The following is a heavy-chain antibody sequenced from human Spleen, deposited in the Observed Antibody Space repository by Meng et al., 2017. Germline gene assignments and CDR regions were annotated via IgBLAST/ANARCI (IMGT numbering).Heavy chain of an antibody. CDR1: GYTSTSYD. J-gene: IGHJ2*01. CDR3: ARVEMATIRGLGYWYFDL. V-gene: IGHV1-8*01. Sequence: GQLGQFGAEGKRRGLAVKGSCKASGYTSTSYDINWVRQATGQGLEWMGWMNLNSGNTGYAQKFQGRVTMTRNTSISTAYMELRSLRSEDTAVYYCARVEMATIRGLGYWYFDLWGRGTLVTVSS. D-gene: IGHD5-24*01. CDR2: MNLNSGNT.